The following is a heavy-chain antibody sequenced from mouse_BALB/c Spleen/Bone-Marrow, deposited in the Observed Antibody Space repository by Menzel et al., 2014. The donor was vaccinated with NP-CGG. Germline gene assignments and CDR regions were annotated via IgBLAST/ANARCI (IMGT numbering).Heavy chain of an antibody. CDR1: DFEFPSHD. J-gene: IGHJ3*01. CDR2: FNSDGGST. CDR3: ARHHYGRAWFTY. Sequence: EVQRVESGGGLVQPGESLKLSCESTDFEFPSHDMSWVRKTPEKRLELVAAFNSDGGSTYYPDTMERRFIISRDNTKKTLYLQMSSLRSEDTALYYCARHHYGRAWFTYWGQGTLVTVSA. V-gene: IGHV5-2*01. D-gene: IGHD1-1*01.